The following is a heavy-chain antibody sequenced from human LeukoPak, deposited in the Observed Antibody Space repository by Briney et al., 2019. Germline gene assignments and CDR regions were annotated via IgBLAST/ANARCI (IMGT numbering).Heavy chain of an antibody. J-gene: IGHJ6*03. V-gene: IGHV1-18*01. CDR3: ARANPFSSWYNYYYYMDV. CDR2: ISAYNGNT. D-gene: IGHD6-13*01. Sequence: ASVKVSCKASGYTFTSYGISWVRQAPGQGLEWMGWISAYNGNTNYAQKLQGRVTMTTDTSTSTAYMELRSLRSDDTAVYYCARANPFSSWYNYYYYMDVWGKGTTVTVSS. CDR1: GYTFTSYG.